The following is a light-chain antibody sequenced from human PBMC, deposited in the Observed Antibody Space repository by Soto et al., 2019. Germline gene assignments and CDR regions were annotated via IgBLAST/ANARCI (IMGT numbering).Light chain of an antibody. J-gene: IGLJ1*01. CDR2: DVS. V-gene: IGLV2-14*01. Sequence: QTVVTQPASVSGSPGQSITISCTGTSSDVGGYNYVSWYQQHPGKAPKLMIYDVSNRPSGVSNRFSGSKSGNTASLTISGLQAEDEADYYCSSYTSSSPDVFGTGTKVTVL. CDR3: SSYTSSSPDV. CDR1: SSDVGGYNY.